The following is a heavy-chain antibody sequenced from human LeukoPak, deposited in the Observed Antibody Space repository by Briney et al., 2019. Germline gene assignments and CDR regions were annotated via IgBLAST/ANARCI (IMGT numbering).Heavy chain of an antibody. Sequence: GGSLRLSCAASGFTVSSYYMSWVRQAPGKGLEWVSIIYSGGSTYYADSVKGRFTISRDSSQNTLYLQMNSLRAEDTAVYYCAKGMFGSGWYGDDYWGQVTLVTVSS. CDR1: GFTVSSYY. CDR3: AKGMFGSGWYGDDY. D-gene: IGHD6-19*01. J-gene: IGHJ4*02. V-gene: IGHV3-53*01. CDR2: IYSGGST.